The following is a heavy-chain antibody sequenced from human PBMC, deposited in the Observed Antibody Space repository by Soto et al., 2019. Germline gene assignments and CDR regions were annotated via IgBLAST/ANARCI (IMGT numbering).Heavy chain of an antibody. J-gene: IGHJ4*02. CDR3: ARGATEETTVTPIGY. V-gene: IGHV1-69*01. CDR1: GGTFSSYA. CDR2: ISPIFGTA. Sequence: QVQLVQSGAEVKKPGSSVNVSCKASGGTFSSYAISWVRQAPGQGLEWMGGISPIFGTANYAQKFQGRVTITADESTSTAYMELSSLRSEDTAVYYCARGATEETTVTPIGYWGQGTLVTVSS. D-gene: IGHD4-17*01.